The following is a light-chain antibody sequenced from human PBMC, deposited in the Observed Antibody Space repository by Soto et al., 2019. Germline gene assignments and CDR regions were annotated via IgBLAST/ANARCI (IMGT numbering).Light chain of an antibody. V-gene: IGLV2-8*01. CDR3: SSYAGRDIWV. CDR2: EVT. J-gene: IGLJ3*02. Sequence: QSVLTQPPSASGSRGQSVTISCTGTSVDINYVSWFQQHPGKAPKLIICEVTKRPSGVPDRFSGSKSGNTASLTVSGLQDDDEADYYCSSYAGRDIWVFGGVTKLTVL. CDR1: SVDINY.